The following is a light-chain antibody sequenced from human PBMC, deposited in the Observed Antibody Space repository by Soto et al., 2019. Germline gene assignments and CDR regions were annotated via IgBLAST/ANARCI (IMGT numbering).Light chain of an antibody. CDR1: RDVGSD. V-gene: IGKV1-6*01. Sequence: MSLSPSCLSAFVGEKIIITCRASRDVGSDVSWYQQKPGQAPKLLIYAASNLYTGVPSRFSGSRSGTEFTLTISSQQPEDFASYYCLQDYGDSWTFGQGTKLDIK. CDR3: LQDYGDSWT. CDR2: AAS. J-gene: IGKJ1*01.